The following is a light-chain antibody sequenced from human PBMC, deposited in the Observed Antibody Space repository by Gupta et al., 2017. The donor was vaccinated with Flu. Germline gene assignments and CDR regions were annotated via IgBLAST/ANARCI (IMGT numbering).Light chain of an antibody. CDR2: CGS. CDR1: QSILHSNGYNY. Sequence: DIVMTQSPLSLPVTPGEPASISCRSSQSILHSNGYNYLDWYLQKPGQSPQLLIYCGSNRASGVPDRFSGSGSGTDFTLKISRVEAEDVGVYYCMQALQTPRTFGGGTKVEIK. V-gene: IGKV2-28*01. J-gene: IGKJ4*01. CDR3: MQALQTPRT.